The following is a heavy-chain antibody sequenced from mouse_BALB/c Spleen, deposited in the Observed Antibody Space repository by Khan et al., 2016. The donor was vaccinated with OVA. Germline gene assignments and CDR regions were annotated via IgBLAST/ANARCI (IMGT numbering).Heavy chain of an antibody. D-gene: IGHD2-10*01. J-gene: IGHJ4*01. V-gene: IGHV2-6-1*01. CDR1: GFSLTNYG. Sequence: QVHVKQSGPGLVAPSQSLSITCTISGFSLTNYGVHWVRQPPGKGLEWLVVIWSDGSTTYNSALKSRLTVTKDNSKRQVFLEMNSLQTDDTAMYFCARQPYYHYNIMDYWGQGTSGTVSS. CDR3: ARQPYYHYNIMDY. CDR2: IWSDGST.